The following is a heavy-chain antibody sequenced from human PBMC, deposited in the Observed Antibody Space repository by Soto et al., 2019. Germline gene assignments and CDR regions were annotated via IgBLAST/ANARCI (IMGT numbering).Heavy chain of an antibody. J-gene: IGHJ6*02. CDR1: GFTFSSYE. CDR3: AGGYCTSTSCKTYDYYYYGMDA. CDR2: ISSSGSTI. Sequence: PGGSLRLSCAASGFTFSSYEMNWVRQAPGKGLEWVSYISSSGSTIYYADSVKGRFTISRDNAKSSLYLQMNSLRAEDTAVHYCAGGYCTSTSCKTYDYYYYGMDAWGQGTTVTVSS. D-gene: IGHD2-2*01. V-gene: IGHV3-48*03.